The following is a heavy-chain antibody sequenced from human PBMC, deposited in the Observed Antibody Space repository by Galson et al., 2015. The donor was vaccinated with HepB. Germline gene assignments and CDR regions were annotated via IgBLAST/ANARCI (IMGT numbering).Heavy chain of an antibody. J-gene: IGHJ6*02. V-gene: IGHV3-23*01. Sequence: SLRLSCAASGFTFSSYAMNWVRQAPGKGLEWVSGISGSGGSTHYADSVKGRFTISRDNSKNTLYLQMNSLRAEDTAVYYCAKDLSFSVGGSSPNYYGMDVWGQGTTVTVSS. CDR3: AKDLSFSVGGSSPNYYGMDV. CDR1: GFTFSSYA. CDR2: ISGSGGST. D-gene: IGHD1-26*01.